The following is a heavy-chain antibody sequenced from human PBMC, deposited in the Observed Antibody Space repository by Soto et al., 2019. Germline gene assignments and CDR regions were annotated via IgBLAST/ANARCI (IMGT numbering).Heavy chain of an antibody. D-gene: IGHD5-18*01. CDR1: GFTFSNAW. CDR2: IKSKTDGGTT. V-gene: IGHV3-15*01. Sequence: PGGSLRLSCAASGFTFSNAWMSWVRQAPGKGLEWVGRIKSKTDGGTTDYAAPVKGRFTISRDDSKNTLYLQMNSLKTEDTAVYYCTTDRGYSYGAKFDYWGQGTLVTVSS. CDR3: TTDRGYSYGAKFDY. J-gene: IGHJ4*02.